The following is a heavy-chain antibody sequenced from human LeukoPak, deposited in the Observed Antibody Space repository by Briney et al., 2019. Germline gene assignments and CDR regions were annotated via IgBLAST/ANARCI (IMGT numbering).Heavy chain of an antibody. D-gene: IGHD3-22*01. CDR1: GYTFTSYG. CDR2: ISAYNGNT. CDR3: ARELQKMAFTYYYDSSGYYQFDY. V-gene: IGHV1-18*01. J-gene: IGHJ4*02. Sequence: ASVKVSCKASGYTFTSYGISWVRQSPGQGLEWMGWISAYNGNTNYAQKIQGRVTMTTDTSTSTAYMELRSLRSDDTAVYYCARELQKMAFTYYYDSSGYYQFDYWGQGTLVTVSS.